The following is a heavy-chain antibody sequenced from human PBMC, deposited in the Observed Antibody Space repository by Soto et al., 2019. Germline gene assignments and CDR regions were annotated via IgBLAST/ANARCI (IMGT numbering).Heavy chain of an antibody. D-gene: IGHD1-26*01. V-gene: IGHV1-58*01. CDR1: GFTFTSSA. CDR2: IVVGSGNT. J-gene: IGHJ4*02. CDR3: AADLGYIVGATTPYYFDY. Sequence: SVKVSCKASGFTFTSSAVQWVRQARGQRLEWIGWIVVGSGNTNYAQKFQERVTITRDMSTSTAYMELSSLRSEDTAVYYCAADLGYIVGATTPYYFDYWGQGTLVTVSS.